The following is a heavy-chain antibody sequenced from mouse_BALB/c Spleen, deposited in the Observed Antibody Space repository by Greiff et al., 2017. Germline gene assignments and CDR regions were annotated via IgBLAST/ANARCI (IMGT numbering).Heavy chain of an antibody. CDR2: ISSGGSYT. V-gene: IGHV5-9-4*01. D-gene: IGHD1-2*01. Sequence: EVQRVESGGGLVKPGGSLKLSCAASGFTFSSYAMSWVRQSPEKRLEWVAEISSGGSYTYYPDTVTGRFTISRDNAKNTLYLEMSSLRSEDTAMYYCARDTTATYYAMDYWGQGTSVTVSS. CDR1: GFTFSSYA. CDR3: ARDTTATYYAMDY. J-gene: IGHJ4*01.